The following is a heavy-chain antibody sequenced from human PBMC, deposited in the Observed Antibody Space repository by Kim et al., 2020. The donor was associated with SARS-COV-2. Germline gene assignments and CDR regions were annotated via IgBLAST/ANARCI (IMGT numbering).Heavy chain of an antibody. Sequence: GDTNYAQKFQGRVTMTTVTSTSTAYMEVRSLRSDDTAVYYCARDIPLDVWGQGTTVTVSS. CDR2: GDT. CDR3: ARDIPLDV. V-gene: IGHV1-18*01. J-gene: IGHJ6*02.